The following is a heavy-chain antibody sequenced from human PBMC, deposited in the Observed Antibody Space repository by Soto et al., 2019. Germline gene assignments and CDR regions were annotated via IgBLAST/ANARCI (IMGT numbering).Heavy chain of an antibody. CDR1: WYSFPHYF. CDR3: ARDGRHSSGWQFGHFDL. CDR2: IDPSDSYS. J-gene: IGHJ3*01. Sequence: GASLKISSNWSWYSFPHYFISGGLQMPGKDQEWMGRIDPSDSYSNYSPSFQGHVTISADKSTSTAYLQWSSLKASDSAMYYCARDGRHSSGWQFGHFDLCGQVTMVTVTS. D-gene: IGHD6-19*01. V-gene: IGHV5-10-1*01.